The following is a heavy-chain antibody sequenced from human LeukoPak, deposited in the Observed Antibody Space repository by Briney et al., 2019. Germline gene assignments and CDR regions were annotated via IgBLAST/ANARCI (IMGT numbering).Heavy chain of an antibody. CDR1: GFTFSSYS. CDR3: ARDTYGGNSNGMDV. Sequence: PGGSLRLSCAASGFTFSSYSMNWVCQAPGKGLEWVSSISSSSSYIYYADSVKGRFTISRDNAKNSLYLQVNSLRAEDTAVYYCARDTYGGNSNGMDVWGQGTTVTVSS. CDR2: ISSSSSYI. J-gene: IGHJ6*02. D-gene: IGHD4-23*01. V-gene: IGHV3-21*01.